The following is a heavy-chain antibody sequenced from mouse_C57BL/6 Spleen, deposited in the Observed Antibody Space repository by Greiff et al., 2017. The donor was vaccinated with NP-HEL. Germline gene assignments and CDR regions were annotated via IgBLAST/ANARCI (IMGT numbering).Heavy chain of an antibody. V-gene: IGHV1-18*01. J-gene: IGHJ1*03. Sequence: EVQLQESGPELVKPGASVKIPCKASGYTFTDYNMDWVKQSHGKSLEWIGDINPNNGGTIYNQKFKGKATLTVDKSSSTAYMELRSLTSEDTAVYYCARWGIYDGWYFDVWGTGTTVTVSS. CDR3: ARWGIYDGWYFDV. CDR1: GYTFTDYN. D-gene: IGHD2-3*01. CDR2: INPNNGGT.